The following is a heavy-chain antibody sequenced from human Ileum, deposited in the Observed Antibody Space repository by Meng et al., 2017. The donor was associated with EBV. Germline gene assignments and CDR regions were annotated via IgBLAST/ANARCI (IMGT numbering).Heavy chain of an antibody. D-gene: IGHD3-3*01. Sequence: HPLLLQCAPALCKPLDPTPLPCAFSVDSISCSISWWSWLRHPPGKGLEWVGTIYYSGSTFYNPSHKSRVTISLDTSKNQFSLKVSSVTAADTAVYYCARRYYGVPFDNWGQGTLVTVSS. J-gene: IGHJ4*02. CDR2: IYYSGST. CDR1: VDSISCSISW. V-gene: IGHV4-39*01. CDR3: ARRYYGVPFDN.